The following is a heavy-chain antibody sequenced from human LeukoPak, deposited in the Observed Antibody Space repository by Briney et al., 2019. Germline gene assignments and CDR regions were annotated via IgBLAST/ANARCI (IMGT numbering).Heavy chain of an antibody. CDR3: ARDYRMTMIVD. V-gene: IGHV4-4*02. CDR2: IYHSGST. CDR1: GGSISSSNW. Sequence: SGTLSLTCAVSGGSISSSNWWTWVRQPPGKGLEWIGEIYHSGSTYYNPSLKSRVSISVDTSKNHFPLDLSSVTAADSAVYYCARDYRMTMIVDWGQGTLVTVSS. J-gene: IGHJ4*02. D-gene: IGHD3-22*01.